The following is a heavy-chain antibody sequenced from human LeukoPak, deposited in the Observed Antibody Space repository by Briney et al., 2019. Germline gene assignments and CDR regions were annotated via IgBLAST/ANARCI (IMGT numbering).Heavy chain of an antibody. V-gene: IGHV3-66*02. CDR1: GFTVSSNY. CDR3: ARAGYYDSSGLFGAFDI. D-gene: IGHD3-22*01. Sequence: GGSLRLSCAASGFTVSSNYMSWVRHAPGKGLEWGSVIYSGGSTSYADSVKGRFTISRDNSKNTLYLQMNSLRAEDTAVYYCARAGYYDSSGLFGAFDIWGQGTMVTVSS. CDR2: IYSGGST. J-gene: IGHJ3*02.